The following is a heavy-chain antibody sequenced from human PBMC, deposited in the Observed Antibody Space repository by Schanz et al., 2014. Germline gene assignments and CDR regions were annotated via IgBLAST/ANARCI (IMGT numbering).Heavy chain of an antibody. CDR2: IGSSSSRI. CDR3: AKGRFGELSAFDI. D-gene: IGHD3-10*01. J-gene: IGHJ3*02. Sequence: EVQLVASGGGLVQPGGSLRLSCAASGFAVDNYYMSCVRQAPGRGLEWISYIGSSSSRIDHADSVKGRFTISRDNAKNSLYLQMNSLRAEDTAVYYCAKGRFGELSAFDIWGQGTMVTVSS. V-gene: IGHV3-48*01. CDR1: GFAVDNYY.